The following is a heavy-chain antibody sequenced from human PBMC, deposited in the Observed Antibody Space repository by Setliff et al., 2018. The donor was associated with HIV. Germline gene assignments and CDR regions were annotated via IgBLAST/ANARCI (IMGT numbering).Heavy chain of an antibody. CDR3: AKDLYRIQLWVAFDY. CDR1: RFTFSSYA. CDR2: ISNNGGST. J-gene: IGHJ4*02. V-gene: IGHV3-23*01. D-gene: IGHD5-18*01. Sequence: GGSLRLSCAASRFTFSSYAMSWVRQAPGKGLEWVSSISNNGGSTYYADSVKGRFTISRDNSKNTLYLQMNSLRAEDTAIYYCAKDLYRIQLWVAFDYWGQGTLVTVPQ.